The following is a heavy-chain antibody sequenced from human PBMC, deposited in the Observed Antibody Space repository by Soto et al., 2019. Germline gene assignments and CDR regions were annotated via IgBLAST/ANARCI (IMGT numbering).Heavy chain of an antibody. D-gene: IGHD3-9*01. CDR3: ARVVPYYDILTGPHDAFDI. CDR2: ISAYNGNT. Sequence: ASVKVSCKASGYTFTSYGISWVRQAPGQWLEWMGWISAYNGNTNYAQKLQGRVTMTTDTSTSTAYMELRSLRSDDTAVYYCARVVPYYDILTGPHDAFDIWGQGTMVTVSS. CDR1: GYTFTSYG. V-gene: IGHV1-18*01. J-gene: IGHJ3*02.